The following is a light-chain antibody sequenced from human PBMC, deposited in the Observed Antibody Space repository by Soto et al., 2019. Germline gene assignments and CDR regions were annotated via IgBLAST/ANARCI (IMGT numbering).Light chain of an antibody. V-gene: IGLV2-23*02. CDR2: EIS. Sequence: QSALTQPASVSGSPGQWITISCTGTSSDVGSHNLVSWYQQHPGPAPKLMIYEISKRPSGVSARFSASKSGTTASLTISGLQAEDEADYYCCSDGGSRAVFGGGTQLTV. J-gene: IGLJ7*01. CDR3: CSDGGSRAV. CDR1: SSDVGSHNL.